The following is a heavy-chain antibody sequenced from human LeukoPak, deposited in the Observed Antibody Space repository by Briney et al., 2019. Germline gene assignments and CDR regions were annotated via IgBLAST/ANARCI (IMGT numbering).Heavy chain of an antibody. V-gene: IGHV1-69*13. Sequence: SVKVSCTASGGTFSSYAISWVRQAPGQGLEWMGGIIPIFGTANYAQKFQGRVTITADESTSTAYMELSSLRSEDTAVYYCATQAAEYYDFYRHLDYWGQGTLVTVSS. J-gene: IGHJ4*02. D-gene: IGHD3-3*01. CDR1: GGTFSSYA. CDR2: IIPIFGTA. CDR3: ATQAAEYYDFYRHLDY.